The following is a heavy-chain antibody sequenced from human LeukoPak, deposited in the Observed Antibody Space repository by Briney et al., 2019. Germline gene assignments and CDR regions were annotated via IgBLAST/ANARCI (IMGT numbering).Heavy chain of an antibody. CDR3: AKGGVLRYFDWLPVYPRPNLGPFDY. CDR2: LSSGGGT. J-gene: IGHJ4*02. CDR1: GFTVGGNA. D-gene: IGHD3-9*01. Sequence: GGSLRLSCAASGFTVGGNAMTWVRQAPGKGLEWVSALSSGGGTYYADSVKGRFTISRDNSKNTLYLQMNSLRAEDTAVYYCAKGGVLRYFDWLPVYPRPNLGPFDYWGQGTLVTVSS. V-gene: IGHV3-23*01.